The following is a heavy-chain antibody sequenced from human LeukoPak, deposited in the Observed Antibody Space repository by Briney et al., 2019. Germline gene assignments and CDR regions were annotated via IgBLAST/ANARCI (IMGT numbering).Heavy chain of an antibody. J-gene: IGHJ3*02. V-gene: IGHV3-33*01. Sequence: GTSLRLSCAASAFSFSSYGMHWVRQAPGKGLEWVALIWYDGSNRYYADSVKGRFTISRDNSKNTLYLQMNSLRAEDTAVYYRARRADDAFDIWGQGTMVTVSS. CDR1: AFSFSSYG. CDR3: ARRADDAFDI. CDR2: IWYDGSNR.